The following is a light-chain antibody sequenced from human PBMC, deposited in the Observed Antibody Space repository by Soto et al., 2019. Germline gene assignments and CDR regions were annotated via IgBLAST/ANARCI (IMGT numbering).Light chain of an antibody. J-gene: IGKJ4*01. Sequence: EIVLTQSPGTLSLSPGERATLSCRASQSLSSSTNYLAWYQQKPGQAPRLHIYDASSRATGVPDRFSGSGSGTDFTLTISRLEPEDFAVDYCQQYGMSPPLTFGGGTKVEIK. CDR3: QQYGMSPPLT. CDR2: DAS. CDR1: QSLSSSTNY. V-gene: IGKV3-20*01.